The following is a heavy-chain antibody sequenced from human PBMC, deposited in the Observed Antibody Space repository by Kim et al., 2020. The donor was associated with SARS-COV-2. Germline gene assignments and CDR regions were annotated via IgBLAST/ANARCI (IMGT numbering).Heavy chain of an antibody. V-gene: IGHV3-53*01. CDR1: GFTVSRKY. CDR2: IFSGGST. CDR3: ARGTSGGWSLIDY. Sequence: GGSLRLSCAASGFTVSRKYMSWVRQAPGKGLEWVSGIFSGGSTYYADSVKGRFTISRDNSKNTLDLQMNSLRAEDTAVYYCARGTSGGWSLIDYWGQGTLVSVSS. D-gene: IGHD6-19*01. J-gene: IGHJ4*02.